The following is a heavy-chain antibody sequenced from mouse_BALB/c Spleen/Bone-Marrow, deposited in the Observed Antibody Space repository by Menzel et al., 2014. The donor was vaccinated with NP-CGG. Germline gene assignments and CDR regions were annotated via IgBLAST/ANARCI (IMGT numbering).Heavy chain of an antibody. CDR2: ISSGSSTI. CDR1: GFTFSSFG. Sequence: DVKLVESGGGLVQPGGSRKLSCAASGFTFSSFGMHWVRQAPEKGLEWVAYISSGSSTIYYADTVKGRFTIPRDNPKNTLFLQMTSLRSEDTAMYYCARSPYDYAAMDYWGQGTSVTVSS. CDR3: ARSPYDYAAMDY. J-gene: IGHJ4*01. D-gene: IGHD2-4*01. V-gene: IGHV5-17*02.